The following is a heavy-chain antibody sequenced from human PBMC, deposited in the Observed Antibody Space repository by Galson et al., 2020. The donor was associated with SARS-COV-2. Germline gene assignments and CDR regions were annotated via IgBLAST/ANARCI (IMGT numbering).Heavy chain of an antibody. J-gene: IGHJ5*02. V-gene: IGHV4-39*07. Sequence: SGYTYYNPSLKSRITISADTSKNQLYLELTSVTTADTAMYYCAREVGTYSTRWSGGYHWGQGTLVTVSS. D-gene: IGHD6-13*01. CDR2: SGYT. CDR3: AREVGTYSTRWSGGYH.